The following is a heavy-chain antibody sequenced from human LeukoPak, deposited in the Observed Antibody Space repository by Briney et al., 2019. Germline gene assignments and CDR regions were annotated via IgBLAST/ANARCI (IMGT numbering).Heavy chain of an antibody. CDR3: ARGPDTLMIVGPDDAFDI. Sequence: GASVKVSCKASGYTFTGYYMHWVRQAPGQGLEWMGWINPNSGGTNYAQKFQGRVTMTRDTSISTAYMELSRLRSDDTAVYYCARGPDTLMIVGPDDAFDIWGQGTMVTVSS. V-gene: IGHV1-2*02. J-gene: IGHJ3*02. D-gene: IGHD1-26*01. CDR1: GYTFTGYY. CDR2: INPNSGGT.